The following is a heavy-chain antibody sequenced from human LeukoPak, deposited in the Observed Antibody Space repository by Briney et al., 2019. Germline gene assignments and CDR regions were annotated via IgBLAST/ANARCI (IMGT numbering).Heavy chain of an antibody. D-gene: IGHD2-15*01. Sequence: PSETLSLTCAVYGGSFSGYYWSWIRQPPGKGLEWIGEINHSGSTNYNPSLKSRVTISVDTSKNQFSLKLSSVTAADTAVYYCARAIVVVAAINFDYWGQGTLVTVSS. CDR3: ARAIVVVAAINFDY. J-gene: IGHJ4*02. CDR1: GGSFSGYY. V-gene: IGHV4-34*01. CDR2: INHSGST.